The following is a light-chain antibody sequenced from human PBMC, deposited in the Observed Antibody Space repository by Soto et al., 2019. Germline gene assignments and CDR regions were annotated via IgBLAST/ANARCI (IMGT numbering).Light chain of an antibody. CDR2: VAS. CDR3: QQYGSSPFT. V-gene: IGKV3-20*01. J-gene: IGKJ3*01. Sequence: EIVLTQSPGTLSLSPGERATLSCRASQSLSSNYLGWYQQKPGPAPRLLIYVASRRAAGIPDRCSGSGSGADFTLHMSRLEREDFAVYYCQQYGSSPFTFGPGTKVDIK. CDR1: QSLSSNY.